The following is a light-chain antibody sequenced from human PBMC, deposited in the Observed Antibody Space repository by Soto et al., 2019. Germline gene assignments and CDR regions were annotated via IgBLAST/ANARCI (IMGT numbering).Light chain of an antibody. V-gene: IGKV3-15*01. CDR2: AAS. CDR3: QEYNNWPPYT. Sequence: ELEMTQSPASLSASPGETVTLSCRATQTAYKNLAWYQQKPGQPPRLLIFAASTRAPGLPARFSGSGSGTEFTLTISSLQSEDSAIYYCQEYNNWPPYTFGQGTKLEIK. J-gene: IGKJ2*01. CDR1: QTAYKN.